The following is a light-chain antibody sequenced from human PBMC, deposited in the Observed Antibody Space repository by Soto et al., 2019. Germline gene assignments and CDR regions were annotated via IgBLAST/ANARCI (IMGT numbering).Light chain of an antibody. V-gene: IGKV1-5*03. CDR1: QSISNW. CDR2: KAS. CDR3: QQYNSYPYT. J-gene: IGKJ2*01. Sequence: IQMTQSPSTLSASVGDRVTITCRASQSISNWLAWYQQKPGKAPNLLIYKASSLESGVPSRFSGSGSGTEFTLTISSLQPDDYATYYCQQYNSYPYTFGQGTKLEI.